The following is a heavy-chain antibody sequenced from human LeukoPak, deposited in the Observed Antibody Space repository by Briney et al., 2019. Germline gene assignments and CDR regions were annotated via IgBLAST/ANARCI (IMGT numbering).Heavy chain of an antibody. J-gene: IGHJ4*02. D-gene: IGHD6-19*01. Sequence: GGSLRLSCAASGFTFSSYAMSWVRQAPGKGLEWVAGISYDGRHKYNAHYVTGRFTISRDNSKNTLYVQMNSLRAEDTAVYYVSRGSEQWLVGHRFFDYRGQGTLVTVSS. CDR2: ISYDGRHK. CDR1: GFTFSSYA. CDR3: SRGSEQWLVGHRFFDY. V-gene: IGHV3-30*04.